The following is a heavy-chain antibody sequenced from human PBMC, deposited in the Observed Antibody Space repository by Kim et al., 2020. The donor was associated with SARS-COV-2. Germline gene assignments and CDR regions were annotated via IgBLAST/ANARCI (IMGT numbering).Heavy chain of an antibody. CDR1: GGTFSSYA. CDR3: ATSGDERWLPEYFDL. J-gene: IGHJ2*01. CDR2: IIPIFGTA. Sequence: SVKVSCKASGGTFSSYAISWVLQAPGQGLEWMGGIIPIFGTANYAQKFQGRVTITADKSTSTAYMELSSLRSEDTAVYYCATSGDERWLPEYFDLWGRGTLVTVSS. V-gene: IGHV1-69*06. D-gene: IGHD3-10*01.